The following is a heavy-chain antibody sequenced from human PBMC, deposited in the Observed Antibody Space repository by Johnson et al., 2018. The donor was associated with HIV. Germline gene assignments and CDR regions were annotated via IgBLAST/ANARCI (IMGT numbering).Heavy chain of an antibody. CDR3: ARGKGASVGLDTYDI. V-gene: IGHV3-43*01. D-gene: IGHD3-9*01. CDR2: ISWDGGST. J-gene: IGHJ3*02. Sequence: VQLVESGGVVVQPGGSLRLSCAASGFTFDDYTMHWVRQAPGKGLEWLSLISWDGGSTYYADSVKGRFTISRDNAKNSLYLEINGLRADDTALYFCARGKGASVGLDTYDIWGQGTMVIVSS. CDR1: GFTFDDYT.